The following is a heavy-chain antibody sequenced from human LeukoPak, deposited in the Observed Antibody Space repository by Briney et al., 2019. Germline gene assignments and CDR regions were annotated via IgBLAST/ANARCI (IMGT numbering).Heavy chain of an antibody. D-gene: IGHD7-27*01. CDR2: MSNNGAT. CDR1: GGSISGFY. Sequence: SETLSLTCTVSGGSISGFYWSWIRQPPGKGLEGIGYMSNNGATTYNPSLKSRVTISIDMSNNHFSLTLKSVTAADKALHYCASHSGHWGVSDPWGQGPLVTVSS. J-gene: IGHJ5*02. CDR3: ASHSGHWGVSDP. V-gene: IGHV4-59*01.